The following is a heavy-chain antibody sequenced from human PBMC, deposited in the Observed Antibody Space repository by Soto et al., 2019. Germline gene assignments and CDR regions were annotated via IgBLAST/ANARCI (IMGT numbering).Heavy chain of an antibody. CDR1: GITFSNYA. CDR2: ICCDGSNK. D-gene: IGHD6-6*01. V-gene: IGHV3-30*18. J-gene: IGHJ6*02. CDR3: AKVGIAARAGHYYYYGMDV. Sequence: GGSLRLSCEASGITFSNYAMSWVRQAPGKGPEWVAVICCDGSNKYYADSVKGRFTISRDNSKNTLYLQMNSLRAEDTAVYYCAKVGIAARAGHYYYYGMDVWGQGTTVTVSS.